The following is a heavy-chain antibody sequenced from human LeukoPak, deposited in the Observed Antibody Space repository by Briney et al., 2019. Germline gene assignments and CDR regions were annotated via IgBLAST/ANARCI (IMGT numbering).Heavy chain of an antibody. J-gene: IGHJ6*02. D-gene: IGHD3-16*01. Sequence: GGSLRLSWAASGFMFSSNWMNWARQAPGKGLEWVASINHNGNVNYYVDSVKGRFTISRDNAKNSLYLQMSNLRAEDTAVYFCARGGGLDVWGQGATVTVSS. CDR1: GFMFSSNW. CDR2: INHNGNVN. CDR3: ARGGGLDV. V-gene: IGHV3-7*03.